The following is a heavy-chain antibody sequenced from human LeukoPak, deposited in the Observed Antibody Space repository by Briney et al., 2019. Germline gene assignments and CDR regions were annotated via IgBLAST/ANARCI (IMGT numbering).Heavy chain of an antibody. CDR3: ARSSYDFWSGIRGAAGTQFDY. D-gene: IGHD3-3*01. CDR1: GYSFTSYW. J-gene: IGHJ4*02. V-gene: IGHV5-51*01. Sequence: GESLKISCKGSGYSFTSYWIGWVRQVPGKGLEWMGIIYPGDSDTRYSPSFQGQVTISADKSISTAYLQWSSLKASDTAMYYCARSSYDFWSGIRGAAGTQFDYWGQGTLVTVSS. CDR2: IYPGDSDT.